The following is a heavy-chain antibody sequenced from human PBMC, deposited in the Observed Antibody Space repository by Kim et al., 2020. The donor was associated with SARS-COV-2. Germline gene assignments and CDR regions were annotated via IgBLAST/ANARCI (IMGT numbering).Heavy chain of an antibody. Sequence: SETLSLTCAVYGGSFSGYYWSWIRQPPGKGLEWIGEINHSGSTNYNPSLKSRVTISVDTSKNQFSLNLSSVTAADTAVYYCARVKQQWLVHGWFDPWGQGTLVTVSS. CDR3: ARVKQQWLVHGWFDP. CDR1: GGSFSGYY. CDR2: INHSGST. D-gene: IGHD6-19*01. V-gene: IGHV4-34*01. J-gene: IGHJ5*02.